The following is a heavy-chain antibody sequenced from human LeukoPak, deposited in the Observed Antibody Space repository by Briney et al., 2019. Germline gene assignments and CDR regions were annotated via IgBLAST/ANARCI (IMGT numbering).Heavy chain of an antibody. CDR1: GFTFSSYW. CDR3: ARDLSY. V-gene: IGHV3-7*01. Sequence: GGSLRLSCAASGFTFSSYWMSWVRRAPGKGLEWVANIKQDGSENYYVDSVKGRFTVSRDNAKSSLYLQMNSLRAEDTALCYCARDLSYWGQGTLVTVSS. J-gene: IGHJ4*02. CDR2: IKQDGSEN. D-gene: IGHD3-16*02.